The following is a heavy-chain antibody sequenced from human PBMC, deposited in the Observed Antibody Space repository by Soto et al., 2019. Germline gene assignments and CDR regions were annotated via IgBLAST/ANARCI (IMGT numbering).Heavy chain of an antibody. CDR3: ARHRHPRGTVGATSPLDP. J-gene: IGHJ5*02. CDR1: GFSVSSNY. D-gene: IGHD1-26*01. Sequence: DVQLVESGGGLVQPGGSLRLSCAISGFSVSSNYLSWVRQAPGKGLEWVAVHYSGGSTYYADYVQGRFTISRDKSNNTRYLQMRSVRAEDTAVYFCARHRHPRGTVGATSPLDPWGQGTQWTVSS. CDR2: HYSGGST. V-gene: IGHV3-53*01.